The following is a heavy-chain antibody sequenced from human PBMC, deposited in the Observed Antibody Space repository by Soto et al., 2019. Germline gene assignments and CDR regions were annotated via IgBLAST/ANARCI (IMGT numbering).Heavy chain of an antibody. D-gene: IGHD2-15*01. Sequence: VQLLESGGGLIQPGGSLRLSCAASGFTFSYGIHWLRQAPGKGLEWVAYISYDSSNKFYGDSVKGRFIISRDNSKNTQFLPMNSLRAEDTAVYYCAKLVIGYCSGNTCDDYWGQGTLVAVSS. J-gene: IGHJ4*02. CDR3: AKLVIGYCSGNTCDDY. CDR2: ISYDSSNK. CDR1: GFTFSYG. V-gene: IGHV3-30*18.